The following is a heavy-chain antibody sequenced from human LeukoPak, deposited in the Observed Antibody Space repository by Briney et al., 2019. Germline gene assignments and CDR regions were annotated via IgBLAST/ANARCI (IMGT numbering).Heavy chain of an antibody. CDR3: ARGGYNYFDY. CDR1: GFTFNNYG. V-gene: IGHV3-23*01. D-gene: IGHD2-2*02. J-gene: IGHJ4*02. CDR2: ISKSGGST. Sequence: PGGSLRLSCAASGFTFNNYGTSWVRQAPGKGLEWVSSISKSGGSTYYADSVKGRFTISRDNSKNTLYLQMNSLRAEDTAVYYCARGGYNYFDYWGQGTLVTVSS.